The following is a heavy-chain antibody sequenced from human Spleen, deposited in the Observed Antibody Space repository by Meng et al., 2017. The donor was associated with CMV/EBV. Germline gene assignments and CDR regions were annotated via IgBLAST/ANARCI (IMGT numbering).Heavy chain of an antibody. CDR1: GFTFSSYG. D-gene: IGHD3-3*01. V-gene: IGHV3-30*02. CDR3: AKGVYDFWSGYQGGHYFDY. Sequence: GESLKISCAASGFTFSSYGMHWVRQAPGKGLEGVAFIRYDGSNKYYADSVKGRFTISRDNSKNTLYLQMNSLRAEDTAVYYCAKGVYDFWSGYQGGHYFDYWGQGTLVTVSS. J-gene: IGHJ4*02. CDR2: IRYDGSNK.